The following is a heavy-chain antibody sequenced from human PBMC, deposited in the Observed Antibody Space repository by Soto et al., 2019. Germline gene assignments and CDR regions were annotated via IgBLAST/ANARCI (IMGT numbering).Heavy chain of an antibody. D-gene: IGHD6-13*01. V-gene: IGHV1-69*06. CDR2: IIPIFGTA. CDR3: ARVGREAAAGTWFDP. CDR1: GGTFSSYA. J-gene: IGHJ5*02. Sequence: SVKVSCKASGGTFSSYAISWVRQAPGQGLEWMGGIIPIFGTANYAQKFQGRVTITADKSTSTAYMELSSLRSEDTAVYYCARVGREAAAGTWFDPWGQGTLVTVSS.